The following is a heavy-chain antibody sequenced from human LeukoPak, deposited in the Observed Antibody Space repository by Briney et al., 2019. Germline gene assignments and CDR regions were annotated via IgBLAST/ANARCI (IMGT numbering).Heavy chain of an antibody. CDR2: IYPGDSDT. CDR1: GYSFPNFW. CDR3: AIGYSSGWFLFDY. Sequence: GESLKISCKGSGYSFPNFWIGWVRQMPGKGLEWMGIIYPGDSDTRYSPSFQGQVTISADKSISTAYLQWSSLKASDTAMYYCAIGYSSGWFLFDYWGQGTLVTVSS. J-gene: IGHJ4*02. D-gene: IGHD6-19*01. V-gene: IGHV5-51*01.